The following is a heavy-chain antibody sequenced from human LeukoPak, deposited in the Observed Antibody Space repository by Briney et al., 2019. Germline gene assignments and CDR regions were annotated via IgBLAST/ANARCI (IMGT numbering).Heavy chain of an antibody. Sequence: SDTLSLTCTVSGGSISSYYWSWIRQPPGKALEWIGNIYYSGSTNYQPSLKSRVTISVDTSKNQFSLKLSSVTAADTAVYYCARGGYYGSGNDFRFDPWGQGTLVTVSS. CDR2: IYYSGST. CDR3: ARGGYYGSGNDFRFDP. CDR1: GGSISSYY. V-gene: IGHV4-59*01. D-gene: IGHD3-10*01. J-gene: IGHJ5*02.